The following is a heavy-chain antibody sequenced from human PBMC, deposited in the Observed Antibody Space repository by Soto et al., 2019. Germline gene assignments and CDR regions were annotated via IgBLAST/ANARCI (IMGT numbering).Heavy chain of an antibody. CDR2: ISAYNGNT. Sequence: VKVSCKASGGTFSSYASSWVRQAQGQGLVWMGWISAYNGNTNYAQKLQGRVTMTTDTSTSTAYMELRSLRSDDTAVYYCARERGKKDVDYDYDYWGQGTPVTVSS. V-gene: IGHV1-18*01. CDR3: ARERGKKDVDYDYDY. CDR1: GGTFSSYA. D-gene: IGHD5-12*01. J-gene: IGHJ4*02.